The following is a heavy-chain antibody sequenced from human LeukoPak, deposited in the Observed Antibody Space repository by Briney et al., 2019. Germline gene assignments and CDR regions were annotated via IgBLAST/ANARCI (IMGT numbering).Heavy chain of an antibody. CDR1: GGSINSRSYY. D-gene: IGHD4-17*01. Sequence: PSETLSLTCTVSGGSINSRSYYWGWIRQPPGKGLEWIGSVCYGGTTYYNPSLKSRVTISEDTSKNQFSLKLSSVTAADTAVYYCARRATTVTTGYYYYYMDVWGKGTTVTVSS. J-gene: IGHJ6*03. CDR2: VCYGGTT. CDR3: ARRATTVTTGYYYYYMDV. V-gene: IGHV4-39*01.